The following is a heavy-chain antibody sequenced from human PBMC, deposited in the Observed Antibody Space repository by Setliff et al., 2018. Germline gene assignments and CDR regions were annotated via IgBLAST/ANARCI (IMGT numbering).Heavy chain of an antibody. J-gene: IGHJ6*03. CDR1: GGSTSGYF. V-gene: IGHV4-4*08. CDR2: IYASGST. Sequence: SETLSLTCTVSGGSTSGYFWNWIRQPPGKELEWIGHIYASGSTKYNPSLRSRVTISVDTSKNHFSLRLSSVTAADTAVYYCARAPDSGTYYNLYPYYMDVWGKGTTVTVSS. CDR3: ARAPDSGTYYNLYPYYMDV. D-gene: IGHD1-26*01.